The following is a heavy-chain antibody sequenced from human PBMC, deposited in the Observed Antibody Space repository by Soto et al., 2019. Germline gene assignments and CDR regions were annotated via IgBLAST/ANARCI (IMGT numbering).Heavy chain of an antibody. J-gene: IGHJ2*01. V-gene: IGHV1-46*01. D-gene: IGHD5-18*01. CDR2: INPSGGST. Sequence: ASVKVSCKASGYTFTSYYMHCVRQAPGQGLEWMGIINPSGGSTSYAQKFQGRVTMTRDTSTSTVYMELSSLRSEDTAVYYCARAPVGAMVHRHNWYFDLWGCGTLVTVSS. CDR1: GYTFTSYY. CDR3: ARAPVGAMVHRHNWYFDL.